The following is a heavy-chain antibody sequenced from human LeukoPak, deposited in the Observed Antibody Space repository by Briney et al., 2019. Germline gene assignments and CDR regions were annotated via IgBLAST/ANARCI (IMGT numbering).Heavy chain of an antibody. Sequence: ASVKVSCKASGYTFTGYYMHWVRQAPGQGLGWMGWINPNSGGTNYAQKFQGRVTMTRDTSISTAYMELSRLRSDDTAVYYCAREDTAMVIDFDYWGQGTLVTVSS. V-gene: IGHV1-2*02. CDR1: GYTFTGYY. J-gene: IGHJ4*02. CDR3: AREDTAMVIDFDY. D-gene: IGHD5-18*01. CDR2: INPNSGGT.